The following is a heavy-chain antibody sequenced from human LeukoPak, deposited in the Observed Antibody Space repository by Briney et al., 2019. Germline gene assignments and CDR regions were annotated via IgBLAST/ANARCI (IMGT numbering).Heavy chain of an antibody. J-gene: IGHJ3*02. CDR1: GYTFTSYA. D-gene: IGHD1-7*01. CDR2: MNTNTGNP. V-gene: IGHV7-4-1*02. Sequence: ASVKVSCKASGYTFTSYAMNWVRQAPGEGVEWVGWMNTNTGNPTYAQGFTGRFLSSLDTSLSTAYPQISSLKPEDTAVYYCARVTLELLAFDIWGQGTMVTVSS. CDR3: ARVTLELLAFDI.